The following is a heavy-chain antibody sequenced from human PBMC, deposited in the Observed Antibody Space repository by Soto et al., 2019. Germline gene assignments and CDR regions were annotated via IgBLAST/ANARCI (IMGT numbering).Heavy chain of an antibody. CDR1: GYTFTGYY. Sequence: ASVKVSCKASGYTFTGYYMHWVRQAPGQGLEWMGWINPNSGGTNYAQKFQGWVTMTRDTSISTAYMELSKLRSDDTAVYYCAAALVVGAATLDYYGMDVWGHGTTVTVSS. CDR2: INPNSGGT. V-gene: IGHV1-2*04. CDR3: AAALVVGAATLDYYGMDV. J-gene: IGHJ6*02. D-gene: IGHD2-15*01.